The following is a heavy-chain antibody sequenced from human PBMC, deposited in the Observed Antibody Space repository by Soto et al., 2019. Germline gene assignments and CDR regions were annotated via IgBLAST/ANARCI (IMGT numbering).Heavy chain of an antibody. CDR2: ISAYNGNT. D-gene: IGHD2-15*01. Sequence: ASVKVSCKASGYTFTSYGISWVRQAPGQGLDWMGWISAYNGNTKYAQDLQGRVTMTTDTSTSTAYMELRSLRSDDTAVYYCARFSGGSYNTYYFYYGMDVWGQGTTVTVS. CDR1: GYTFTSYG. CDR3: ARFSGGSYNTYYFYYGMDV. J-gene: IGHJ6*02. V-gene: IGHV1-18*01.